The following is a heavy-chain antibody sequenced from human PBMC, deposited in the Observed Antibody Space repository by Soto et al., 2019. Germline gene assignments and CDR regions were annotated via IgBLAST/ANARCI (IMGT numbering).Heavy chain of an antibody. CDR2: ISAYNGNT. CDR1: GYTFTNFG. J-gene: IGHJ4*02. D-gene: IGHD3-16*01. V-gene: IGHV1-18*01. CDR3: ARGGTPIDY. Sequence: QVQLVQSGAEVKKPGASVKVSCKASGYTFTNFGISWVRQAPGQALEWMGWISAYNGNTNYAQNFQGRVTMTTDTSPSTAYMELRSRRSDDTAVYYWARGGTPIDYWSQGTLVTVSS.